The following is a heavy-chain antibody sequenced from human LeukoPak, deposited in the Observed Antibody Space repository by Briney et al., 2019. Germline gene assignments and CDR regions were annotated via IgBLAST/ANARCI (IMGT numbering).Heavy chain of an antibody. Sequence: SQTLSLTCAISGDSVSSNSAAWNWIRQSPSRGLEWLGRTYYRSKWYNDYAVSVKSRITINPDTSKNQFSLKLSSVTAADTAVYYCARGMITMVRGVLFTYSYNWFDPWGQGTLVTVSS. V-gene: IGHV6-1*01. D-gene: IGHD3-10*01. CDR1: GDSVSSNSAA. CDR3: ARGMITMVRGVLFTYSYNWFDP. CDR2: TYYRSKWYN. J-gene: IGHJ5*02.